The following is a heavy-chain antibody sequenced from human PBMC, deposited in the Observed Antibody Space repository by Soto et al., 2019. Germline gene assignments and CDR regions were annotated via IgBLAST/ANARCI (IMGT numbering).Heavy chain of an antibody. CDR1: GFTFSSYA. Sequence: GGSLRLSCAASGFTFSSYAMSWVRQAPGKGLEWVSAISGSGSGTYYADSVKGRFTISRDNSENTLYLQMNSLRAEDTAVYYCAKELLARDFFDYWGQGTLVTVSS. D-gene: IGHD2-15*01. V-gene: IGHV3-23*01. CDR3: AKELLARDFFDY. J-gene: IGHJ4*02. CDR2: ISGSGSGT.